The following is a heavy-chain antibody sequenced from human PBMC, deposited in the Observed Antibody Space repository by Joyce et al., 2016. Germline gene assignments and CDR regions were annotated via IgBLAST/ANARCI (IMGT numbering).Heavy chain of an antibody. V-gene: IGHV4-31*11. Sequence: AVSGGSISSGDYYWSWVRLHPGKGVEWIGDIYHTGSTRYNPSLKSRLLISVETSENQFSLTLRSVTASDTAVYYCARDQDTVLVPAAMSQFSDYYYGMDVWGQGTTVIVSS. CDR1: GGSISSGDYY. D-gene: IGHD2-2*01. J-gene: IGHJ6*02. CDR2: IYHTGST. CDR3: ARDQDTVLVPAAMSQFSDYYYGMDV.